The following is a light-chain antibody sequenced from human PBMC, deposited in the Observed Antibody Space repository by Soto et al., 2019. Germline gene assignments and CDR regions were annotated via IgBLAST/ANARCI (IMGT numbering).Light chain of an antibody. CDR2: AAS. V-gene: IGKV1-27*01. CDR3: QKYNSASLLT. Sequence: DIQMTQSPSSLSASVGDRVTITCRASQGISNYLAWYQQKPGKVPKLLIYAASTLQSGVPSRFSGSGSGTDFTLTISSLHPEDVATYYCQKYNSASLLTFGGGTKVEIK. CDR1: QGISNY. J-gene: IGKJ4*01.